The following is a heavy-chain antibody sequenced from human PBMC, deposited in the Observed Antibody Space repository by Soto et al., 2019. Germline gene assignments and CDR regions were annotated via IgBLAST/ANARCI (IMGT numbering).Heavy chain of an antibody. Sequence: QVQLQESGPGRVKPSGTLSLTCAVSGGSISSTNWWNWVRQPPGKGLGWIGEIDHSGSTSYNPSLESRVTMSVDKPKNRFSLKLSSVTAADTAVYYCVRDSGNGWKDYWGQGTLVTVSS. CDR2: IDHSGST. CDR3: VRDSGNGWKDY. J-gene: IGHJ4*02. V-gene: IGHV4-4*02. D-gene: IGHD6-19*01. CDR1: GGSISSTNW.